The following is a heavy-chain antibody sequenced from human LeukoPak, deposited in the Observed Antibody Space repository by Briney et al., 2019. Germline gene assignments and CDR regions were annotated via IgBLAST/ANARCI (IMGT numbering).Heavy chain of an antibody. V-gene: IGHV4-38-2*02. J-gene: IGHJ4*02. CDR1: GYSISSGYY. CDR2: IYHSGST. Sequence: SETLSLTCTVSGYSISSGYYRGWIRQPPGKGLEWIGSIYHSGSTYYNPSLKSRVTISVDTSKNKFSLRLRSVTAADTAVYFCARGERYYFHFDYWGQGTLVTVSS. CDR3: ARGERYYFHFDY. D-gene: IGHD2/OR15-2a*01.